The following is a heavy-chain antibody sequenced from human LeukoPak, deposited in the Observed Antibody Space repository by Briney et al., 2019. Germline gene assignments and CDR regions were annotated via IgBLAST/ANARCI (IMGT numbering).Heavy chain of an antibody. CDR3: AMTYIGSYPDY. Sequence: GASENVSCKASGYTFTGYQMYWVRQAPGQGLEWMGWIYPKSSGTNYAQKFQDRVTMTTDTSISTAYMDLSRLRSDDTAVYYCAMTYIGSYPDYWGQGTLVTVSS. CDR2: IYPKSSGT. J-gene: IGHJ4*02. V-gene: IGHV1-2*02. CDR1: GYTFTGYQ. D-gene: IGHD1-26*01.